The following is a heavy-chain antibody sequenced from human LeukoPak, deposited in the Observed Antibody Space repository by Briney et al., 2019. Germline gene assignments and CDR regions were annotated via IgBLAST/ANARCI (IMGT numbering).Heavy chain of an antibody. Sequence: GGSLRLSCAASGFTFSRYWMSWVRQAPEKGLEWVANIKQDGSEKYYVDSVKGRFTISRDNAKNSLYLEMNSLRADDTAVYYCASERDYYDSSGYYDGKYYFDYWGQGTLVTVSS. V-gene: IGHV3-7*04. CDR3: ASERDYYDSSGYYDGKYYFDY. D-gene: IGHD3-22*01. CDR1: GFTFSRYW. CDR2: IKQDGSEK. J-gene: IGHJ4*02.